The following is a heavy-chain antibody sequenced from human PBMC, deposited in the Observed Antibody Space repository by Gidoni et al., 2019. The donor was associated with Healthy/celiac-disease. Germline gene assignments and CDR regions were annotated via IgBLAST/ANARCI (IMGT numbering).Heavy chain of an antibody. CDR2: INHSGST. CDR3: ARFPYGGNSGPFDY. J-gene: IGHJ4*02. D-gene: IGHD4-17*01. V-gene: IGHV4-34*01. Sequence: QVQLQQWGAGLLKPSETLSLTCAVYGGSFSGYYWSWIRQPPGKGLEWIGEINHSGSTNYNPSLKSRVTISVDTSKNQFSLKLSSVTAADTAVYYCARFPYGGNSGPFDYWGQGTLVTVSS. CDR1: GGSFSGYY.